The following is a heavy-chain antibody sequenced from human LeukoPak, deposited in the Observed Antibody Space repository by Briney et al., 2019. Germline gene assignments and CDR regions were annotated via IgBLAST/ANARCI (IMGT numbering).Heavy chain of an antibody. CDR3: ARVGEFGITMVRGVGYGMDV. V-gene: IGHV3-11*01. Sequence: GGSLRLSCAAPGFTFSDYYMSWIRQAPGKGLEWVSYISSSGSTIYYADSVKGRFTISRDNVKNSLYLQMNSLRAEDTAVYYCARVGEFGITMVRGVGYGMDVWGQGTTVTVSS. J-gene: IGHJ6*02. D-gene: IGHD3-10*01. CDR1: GFTFSDYY. CDR2: ISSSGSTI.